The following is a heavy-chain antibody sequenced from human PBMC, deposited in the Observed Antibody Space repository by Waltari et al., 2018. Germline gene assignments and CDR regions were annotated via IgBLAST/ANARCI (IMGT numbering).Heavy chain of an antibody. D-gene: IGHD1-1*01. V-gene: IGHV4-4*02. Sequence: QLQLQESGPGLVKPSGTLSLICAVSGDSMSTRDSWSWVRQPPGKGLEWIGQVRGDGKTNYNPSFASRVTMSLDTSTYHFALKLTSATAADTALYYCARDRGRGLYLDTWGQGTLVTVSP. CDR2: VRGDGKT. J-gene: IGHJ4*02. CDR1: GDSMSTRDS. CDR3: ARDRGRGLYLDT.